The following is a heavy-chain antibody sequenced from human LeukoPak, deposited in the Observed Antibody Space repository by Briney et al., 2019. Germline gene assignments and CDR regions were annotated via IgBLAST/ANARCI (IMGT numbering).Heavy chain of an antibody. Sequence: GESLKISCKGSGYSFTSYWIGWVRQMPGEGLEWMGIIYPGDPDTRYSPSFQGQVTISADKSISTAYLQWSSLKASDTAMYYCARHPDTAAAGSFPDWFDPWGQGTLVTVSS. CDR3: ARHPDTAAAGSFPDWFDP. V-gene: IGHV5-51*01. D-gene: IGHD6-13*01. CDR1: GYSFTSYW. J-gene: IGHJ5*02. CDR2: IYPGDPDT.